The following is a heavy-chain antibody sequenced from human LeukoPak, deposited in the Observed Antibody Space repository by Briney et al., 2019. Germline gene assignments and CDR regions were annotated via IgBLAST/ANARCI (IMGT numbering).Heavy chain of an antibody. CDR1: GGSISSYY. Sequence: PSETLSLTCTVSGGSISSYYWSWIRQPPGKGLEWIGYIYYSGSTDYNPSLKSRVTISVDTSKNQFSLKLSSVTAADTAVYYCARGPSEITMVRGVIITKAQNWFDPWGQGTLVTVSS. D-gene: IGHD3-10*01. CDR3: ARGPSEITMVRGVIITKAQNWFDP. J-gene: IGHJ5*02. V-gene: IGHV4-59*01. CDR2: IYYSGST.